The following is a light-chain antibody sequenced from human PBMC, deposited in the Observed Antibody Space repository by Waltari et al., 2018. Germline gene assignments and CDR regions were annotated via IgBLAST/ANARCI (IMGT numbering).Light chain of an antibody. CDR2: EVT. J-gene: IGLJ2*01. V-gene: IGLV2-8*02. CDR1: SSDVGGYTY. Sequence: QSALTQPPSASRSPGQSVTISCTGLSSDVGGYTYVSWYQQHPGKAPKLMIYEVTRRPSGVPDRFSGSKSGNTASLTVSGLQADDEADYYCISYAGSDNLVFGGGTKLTVL. CDR3: ISYAGSDNLV.